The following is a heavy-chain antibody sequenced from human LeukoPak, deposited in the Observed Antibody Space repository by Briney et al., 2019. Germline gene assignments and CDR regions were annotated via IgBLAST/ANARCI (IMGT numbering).Heavy chain of an antibody. Sequence: ASVTVSCKASGYTFTSYEINWVRRAPGQGLEWMGWMNPNSGNTGYAQKFQGRVTMTRNTSISTAYMELSSLRSEDTAVYYCARRTSGGPRDQLLHDGMDVWGQGTTVTVSS. J-gene: IGHJ6*02. D-gene: IGHD2-2*01. CDR1: GYTFTSYE. CDR2: MNPNSGNT. V-gene: IGHV1-8*01. CDR3: ARRTSGGPRDQLLHDGMDV.